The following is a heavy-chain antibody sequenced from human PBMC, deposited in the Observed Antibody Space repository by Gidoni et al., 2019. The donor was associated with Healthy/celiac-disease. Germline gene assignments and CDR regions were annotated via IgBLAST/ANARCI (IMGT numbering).Heavy chain of an antibody. Sequence: QLQLQESGPGLVKPSETLSLTCTVSGGSISSSSYYWGWLRQPPGKGLEWIGSIYYSGSTYYNPSLKSRGTISVDTSKNQFSLKLSSVTAADTAVYYCASAGGYDSSGYYSPFDYWGQGTLVTVSS. CDR3: ASAGGYDSSGYYSPFDY. D-gene: IGHD3-22*01. CDR1: GGSISSSSYY. V-gene: IGHV4-39*01. J-gene: IGHJ4*02. CDR2: IYYSGST.